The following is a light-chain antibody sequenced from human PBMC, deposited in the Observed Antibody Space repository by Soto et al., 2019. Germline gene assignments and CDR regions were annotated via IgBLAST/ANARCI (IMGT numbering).Light chain of an antibody. CDR3: SSYTSSSTLI. Sequence: QSALTQPASVSGSPGQSITISCTGTSSDVGGYIYVSWYQQHPGKAPKLIIYDVTNRPSGVSNRFSGSKSGNTGSLTISGLQAEDEADYYCSSYTSSSTLIFGGGTQLTVL. V-gene: IGLV2-14*03. CDR2: DVT. J-gene: IGLJ2*01. CDR1: SSDVGGYIY.